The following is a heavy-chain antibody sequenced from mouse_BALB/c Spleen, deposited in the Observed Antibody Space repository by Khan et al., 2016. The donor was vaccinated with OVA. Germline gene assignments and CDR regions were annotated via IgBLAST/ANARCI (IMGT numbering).Heavy chain of an antibody. CDR1: GYTLTNYG. J-gene: IGHJ3*01. V-gene: IGHV9-3-1*01. Sequence: QIQLVQSGPELKKPGETVKISCKASGYTLTNYGMNWVKQAPGKGLKWMGWINTYTGEATYADDFKGRFAFSLETSASTAYLQINNLKNEDTATYFCSRSHGNYWFAYWGQGTLVTVSA. CDR3: SRSHGNYWFAY. D-gene: IGHD2-1*01. CDR2: INTYTGEA.